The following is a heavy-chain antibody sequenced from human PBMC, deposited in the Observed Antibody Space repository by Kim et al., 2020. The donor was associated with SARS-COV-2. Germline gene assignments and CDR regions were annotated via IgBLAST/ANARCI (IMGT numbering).Heavy chain of an antibody. D-gene: IGHD3-10*01. V-gene: IGHV4-59*13. CDR1: GGSISTYY. CDR2: IYYTGRT. CDR3: ARDLGGVRGVNWFDP. Sequence: SETLSLTCTVSGGSISTYYWSWIRQSPGKGLEWIGCIYYTGRTNNNPSLRSRLTISVDTSMNQFSLKLSSVTAADTAIYYCARDLGGVRGVNWFDPWGQGILVTVSS. J-gene: IGHJ5*02.